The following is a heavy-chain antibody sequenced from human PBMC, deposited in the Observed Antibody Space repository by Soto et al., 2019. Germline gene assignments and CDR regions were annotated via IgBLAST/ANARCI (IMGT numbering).Heavy chain of an antibody. CDR3: VKDKPGWSGFDS. Sequence: GGSLRLSCAASGFTFEDYSMHWVRQAPGKGLEWVSVIGGGGSDIYYADSVKGRFTISRDNRKNSVYLQMNGLTSEDAALYYCVKDKPGWSGFDSWGPGTLVTVSS. V-gene: IGHV3-43*01. CDR1: GFTFEDYS. J-gene: IGHJ4*02. CDR2: IGGGGSDI. D-gene: IGHD6-19*01.